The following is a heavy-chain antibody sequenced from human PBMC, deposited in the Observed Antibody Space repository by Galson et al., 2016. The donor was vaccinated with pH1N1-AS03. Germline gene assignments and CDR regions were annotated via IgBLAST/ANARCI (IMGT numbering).Heavy chain of an antibody. CDR3: AGSDSMTLVTTFYSY. CDR2: IDPRDSET. V-gene: IGHV5-10-1*01. CDR1: GDSFPTYW. D-gene: IGHD2/OR15-2a*01. J-gene: IGHJ4*02. Sequence: QSGAAVTKAGASLTICCKGLGDSFPTYWNIWVRQMPVKGLECIGRIDPRDSETTFSPSFRGNVTILAATSITTVYPPWSILQASDSAMYYCAGSDSMTLVTTFYSYWGQGTLVTVSS.